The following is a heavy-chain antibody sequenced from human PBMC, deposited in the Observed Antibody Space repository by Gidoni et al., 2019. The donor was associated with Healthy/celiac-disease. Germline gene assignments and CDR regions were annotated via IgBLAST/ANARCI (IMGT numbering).Heavy chain of an antibody. CDR2: IIPILGIA. D-gene: IGHD2-2*01. V-gene: IGHV1-69*04. J-gene: IGHJ6*02. Sequence: QVQLVQSGAEVKKPGSSVKVSCKASGGTFSSYAISWVRQAPGQGLEWMGRIIPILGIANYAQKFQGRVTITADKSTSTAYMELSSLRSEDTAVYYCARDVPAHLVYYYGMDVWGQGTTVTVSS. CDR3: ARDVPAHLVYYYGMDV. CDR1: GGTFSSYA.